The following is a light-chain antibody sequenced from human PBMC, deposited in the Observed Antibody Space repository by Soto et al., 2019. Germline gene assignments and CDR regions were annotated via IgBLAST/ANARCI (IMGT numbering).Light chain of an antibody. V-gene: IGLV3-21*02. J-gene: IGLJ2*01. CDR3: QVWDSSSDHVV. Sequence: SYELTQPPSVSVAPGQTARITCGGNNIGSKSVHRYQQQPGQAPVLVVYDDSDRPSGIPERFSGSNSGNTATLTISRVEAGDEADYYCQVWDSSSDHVVFGGGTKLTVL. CDR2: DDS. CDR1: NIGSKS.